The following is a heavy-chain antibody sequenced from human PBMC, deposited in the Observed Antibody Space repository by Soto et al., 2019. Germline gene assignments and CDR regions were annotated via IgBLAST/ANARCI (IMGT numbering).Heavy chain of an antibody. Sequence: GGSLRLSCAASGFTFSSYWMHWVRQAPGKGLVWVSRINSDGSSTSYADSVKGRFTISRDNAKNTLYLQMNSLRAEDTAVYYCARDEETLYYYYYYGMDVWGQGTTVTAP. V-gene: IGHV3-74*01. CDR2: INSDGSST. J-gene: IGHJ6*02. CDR3: ARDEETLYYYYYYGMDV. CDR1: GFTFSSYW.